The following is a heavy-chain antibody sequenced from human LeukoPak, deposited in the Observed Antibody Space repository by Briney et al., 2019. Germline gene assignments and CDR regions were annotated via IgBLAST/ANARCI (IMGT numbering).Heavy chain of an antibody. J-gene: IGHJ6*03. CDR3: AALRYYYYYMGV. CDR2: AYYSGNT. Sequence: PSETLSLTCTVSGGSFSSGDYYWNWIRQPPGKGLEWIGYAYYSGNTYYNPSLKSRITISVDTSKKQFSLKLSSVTAADTAVYYCAALRYYYYYMGVWGQGTTVTVSS. V-gene: IGHV4-30-4*08. CDR1: GGSFSSGDYY.